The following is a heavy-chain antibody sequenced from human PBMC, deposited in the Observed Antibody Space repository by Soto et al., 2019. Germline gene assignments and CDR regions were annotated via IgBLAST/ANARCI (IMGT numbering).Heavy chain of an antibody. D-gene: IGHD6-19*01. V-gene: IGHV1-3*01. J-gene: IGHJ6*02. CDR3: ARAPGCRLYYYSGMDV. CDR1: GYTFTSYA. Sequence: ASVKVSCKASGYTFTSYAMHWVRQAPGQRLEWMGWINAGNGNTKYSQKFQGRVTITRDTSASTAYMELSSLRSEDTAVYYCARAPGCRLYYYSGMDVRGQGITVTVSS. CDR2: INAGNGNT.